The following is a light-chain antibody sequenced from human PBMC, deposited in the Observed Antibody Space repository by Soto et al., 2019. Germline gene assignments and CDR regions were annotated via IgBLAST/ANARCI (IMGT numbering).Light chain of an antibody. CDR1: QGINKW. V-gene: IGKV1-12*01. J-gene: IGKJ4*01. CDR3: QQANSFPLT. CDR2: AAS. Sequence: IQMTQSPSSVSASVGDRVTITCRASQGINKWLAWYQQKPGKAPQLLISAASTLRSGVPSRFSGSGSGTDFILTISNLQPEDFATYFCQQANSFPLTFGGGTKVDIK.